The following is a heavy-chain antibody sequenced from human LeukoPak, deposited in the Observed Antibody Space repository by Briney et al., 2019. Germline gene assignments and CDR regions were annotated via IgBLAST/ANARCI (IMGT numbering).Heavy chain of an antibody. D-gene: IGHD1-26*01. J-gene: IGHJ4*02. V-gene: IGHV1-69*06. Sequence: SVKVSCKASGGTFSSYAISWVRQAPGQGLEWMGGIIPIFGTANYAQKFQGRVTMTEDTSTDTAYMELSSLRSEDTAVYYCATGLGATTFDYWGQGTLVTVSS. CDR1: GGTFSSYA. CDR3: ATGLGATTFDY. CDR2: IIPIFGTA.